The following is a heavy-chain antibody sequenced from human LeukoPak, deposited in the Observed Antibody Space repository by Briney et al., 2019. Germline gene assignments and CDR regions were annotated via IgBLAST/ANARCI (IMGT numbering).Heavy chain of an antibody. CDR2: ISYDGSNK. Sequence: GGSPRLSCAASGFTFSSYGMHWVRQAPGKGLEWVAVISYDGSNKYYADSVKGRFTISRDNSKNTLYLQMNSLRAEDTAVYYCAKHWGSAENGSYTLYYYYYYMDVWGKGTTVTVSS. D-gene: IGHD1-26*01. CDR1: GFTFSSYG. CDR3: AKHWGSAENGSYTLYYYYYYMDV. J-gene: IGHJ6*03. V-gene: IGHV3-30*18.